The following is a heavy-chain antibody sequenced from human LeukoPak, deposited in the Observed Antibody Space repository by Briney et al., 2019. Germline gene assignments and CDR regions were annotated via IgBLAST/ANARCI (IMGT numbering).Heavy chain of an antibody. D-gene: IGHD3-16*02. CDR3: ARSNYVWGSYRPRQSDAFDI. CDR1: GGSFGGYY. V-gene: IGHV4-34*01. Sequence: PSETLSLTCAVYGGSFGGYYWSWIRQPPGKGLEWIGEINHSGSTNYNPSLKSRVTMSVDTSKNQFSLKLSSVTAADTAVYYCARSNYVWGSYRPRQSDAFDIWGQGTMVTVSS. J-gene: IGHJ3*02. CDR2: INHSGST.